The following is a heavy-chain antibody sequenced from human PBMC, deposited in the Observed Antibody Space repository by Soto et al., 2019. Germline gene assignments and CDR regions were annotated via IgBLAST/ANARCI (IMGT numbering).Heavy chain of an antibody. Sequence: QVQLQQWGAGLLRPSETLSLTCAFYGGSFDDFYWCWVRQSPGKGLEWVGEISHDGGTNYSPSLARRVSIAVDTSKTQFSLHLRSVAAADTGLYCGARGQLVWYGDLTPYHRDMDVWGQGLTVTVSS. J-gene: IGHJ6*02. V-gene: IGHV4-34*02. CDR1: GGSFDDFY. CDR2: ISHDGGT. D-gene: IGHD3-10*01. CDR3: ARGQLVWYGDLTPYHRDMDV.